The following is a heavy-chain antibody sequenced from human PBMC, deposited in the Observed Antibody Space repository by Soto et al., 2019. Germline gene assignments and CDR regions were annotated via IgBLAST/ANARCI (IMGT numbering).Heavy chain of an antibody. CDR2: ISGSGGST. J-gene: IGHJ3*02. CDR1: GFTFSSYA. CDR3: ARHQSLRFFFAQGDAFDI. Sequence: GGSLRLSCAASGFTFSSYAMSWVRQAPGKGLEWVSAISGSGGSTYYADSVKGRFTISRDNSKNTLYLQMNSLRAEDTAVYYCARHQSLRFFFAQGDAFDIWGQGTMVTVSS. V-gene: IGHV3-23*01. D-gene: IGHD3-3*01.